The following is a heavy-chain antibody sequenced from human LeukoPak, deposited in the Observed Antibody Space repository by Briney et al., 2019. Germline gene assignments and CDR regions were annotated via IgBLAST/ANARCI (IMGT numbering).Heavy chain of an antibody. J-gene: IGHJ4*02. D-gene: IGHD3-22*01. CDR2: IYDSGST. CDR1: GGSISSYY. Sequence: KPSAPLSLTCTVSGGSISSYYRSWIRPPPGKGLEWIGNIYDSGSTNYNPSLKSRVTISVDTSKNQCSLKLSSVTAADTAVYYCARQSISGSSLSYFDYWGQGTLVNVCS. V-gene: IGHV4-59*01. CDR3: ARQSISGSSLSYFDY.